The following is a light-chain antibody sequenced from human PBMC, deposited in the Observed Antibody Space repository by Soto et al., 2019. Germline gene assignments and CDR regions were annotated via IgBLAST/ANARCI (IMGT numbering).Light chain of an antibody. CDR3: NSYTSSSTLDV. J-gene: IGLJ1*01. Sequence: QSALTQPASVSGSPGQSITISCTGTSSDIGTYNYVSWYQQHPGKAPKLMLYEVSNRPSGVSNRFFGSKSGNTASLTSSGLQAEDEADYFCNSYTSSSTLDVFGTGTKVTVL. V-gene: IGLV2-14*01. CDR2: EVS. CDR1: SSDIGTYNY.